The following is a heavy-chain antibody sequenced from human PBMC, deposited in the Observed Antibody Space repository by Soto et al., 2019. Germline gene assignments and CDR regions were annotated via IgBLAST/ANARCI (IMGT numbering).Heavy chain of an antibody. J-gene: IGHJ4*02. CDR2: TYYNGDT. CDR3: ARGPAYIDGWRTFDL. V-gene: IGHV4-61*08. Sequence: SETLSLTCTVADDSFRGAEYYWSWIRQPLGKGPEWIGYTYYNGDTKYNPALRSRVTMSEDTSKNQFSLRLSSVTAADTAVYFCARGPAYIDGWRTFDLWGRGILVTVSS. D-gene: IGHD6-19*01. CDR1: DDSFRGAEYY.